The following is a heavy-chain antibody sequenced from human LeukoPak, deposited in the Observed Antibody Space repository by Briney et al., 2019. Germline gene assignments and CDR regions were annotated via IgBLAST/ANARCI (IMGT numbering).Heavy chain of an antibody. CDR3: ARGQSSDYSTAFDI. V-gene: IGHV1-18*01. D-gene: IGHD4-17*01. Sequence: ASVKVSCKASGYTFTSYGISWVRQAPGQGLEWMGWISAYNGNTNYAQKLQGRVTITADKSTSTAYMELSSLRSEDTAVYYCARGQSSDYSTAFDIWGQGTMVTVSS. J-gene: IGHJ3*02. CDR1: GYTFTSYG. CDR2: ISAYNGNT.